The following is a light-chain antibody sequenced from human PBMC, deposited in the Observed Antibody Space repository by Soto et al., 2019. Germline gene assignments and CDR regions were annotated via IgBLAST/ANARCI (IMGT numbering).Light chain of an antibody. Sequence: DIQMTQSPSSLSASVGDRVTITCRASQGIATYLAWYQQRPGNVPKLLIYTASTLESGVPSRFSGSGSGTDFTLTISSLQPEDVATYYCQKYNSVPFTFGPGTKWISN. V-gene: IGKV1-27*01. CDR3: QKYNSVPFT. J-gene: IGKJ3*01. CDR1: QGIATY. CDR2: TAS.